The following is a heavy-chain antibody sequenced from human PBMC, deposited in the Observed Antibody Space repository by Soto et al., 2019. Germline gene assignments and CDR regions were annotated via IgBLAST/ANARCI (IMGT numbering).Heavy chain of an antibody. J-gene: IGHJ4*02. V-gene: IGHV3-7*01. CDR1: GFTFSSYW. CDR3: VRDQKWAFDY. Sequence: PGGSLRLSCAASGFTFSSYWMTWVRQAPGKGLEWVANIKQDGSEKSYVDSVKGRFTISRDNAKNSLYLQMNSLTVDDTAVYFCVRDQKWAFDYWAPGNLVTVS. D-gene: IGHD2-8*01. CDR2: IKQDGSEK.